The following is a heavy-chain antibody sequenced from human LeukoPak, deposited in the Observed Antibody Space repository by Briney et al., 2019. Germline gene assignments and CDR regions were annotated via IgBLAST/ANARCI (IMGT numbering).Heavy chain of an antibody. CDR3: ARHPYISGKIIQIDY. V-gene: IGHV5-51*01. Sequence: GESLKISCKGSGFSFTSYWIGWVRQMPGKGLEWMRIIYPGDSESRYSPSFQGQVTISADRSISTAYLQWSSLKASDTAMYYCARHPYISGKIIQIDYWGQGTLVTVSS. CDR2: IYPGDSES. J-gene: IGHJ4*02. D-gene: IGHD3-10*01. CDR1: GFSFTSYW.